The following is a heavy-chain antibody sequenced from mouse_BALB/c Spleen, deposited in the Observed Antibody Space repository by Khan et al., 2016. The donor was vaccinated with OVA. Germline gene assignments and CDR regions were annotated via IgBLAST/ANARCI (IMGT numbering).Heavy chain of an antibody. Sequence: QVQLKQSGAELVRPGASVKLSCKASGYTFTNYWINWVKQRPGQGLEWIGNIYPSDNYTNYNQKFKDKATLTVDKSSRPAYIQLSSPTSEDSAVYYCTREGTTVDAMDYWGQGTSVTVSS. CDR1: GYTFTNYW. CDR2: IYPSDNYT. D-gene: IGHD1-1*01. V-gene: IGHV1-69*02. CDR3: TREGTTVDAMDY. J-gene: IGHJ4*01.